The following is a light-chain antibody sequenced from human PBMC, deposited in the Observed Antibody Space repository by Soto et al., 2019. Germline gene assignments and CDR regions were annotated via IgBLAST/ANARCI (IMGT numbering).Light chain of an antibody. CDR3: ATWDDSLSGRV. CDR2: RNN. Sequence: QPVLTQPPSASGTPGQRVTISCSGSSSNIGKNYVYWYQQLPGTAPKLLIYRNNQRPSGVPERFSGSKSGTSASLAISGLRSEDEADFYCATWDDSLSGRVFGGGTKLTVL. CDR1: SSNIGKNY. J-gene: IGLJ3*02. V-gene: IGLV1-47*01.